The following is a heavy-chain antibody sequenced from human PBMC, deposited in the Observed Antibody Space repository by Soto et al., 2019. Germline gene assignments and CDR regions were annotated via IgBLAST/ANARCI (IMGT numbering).Heavy chain of an antibody. J-gene: IGHJ4*02. CDR2: IYPGDSDT. Sequence: WVRQIPGKGVEWMGIIYPGDSDTKYSPSFQGQVTISADKSITTAYLQWSSLKASDTAMYYCASLSYYDSSGAFDYWGQGTLVTVSS. D-gene: IGHD3-22*01. CDR3: ASLSYYDSSGAFDY. V-gene: IGHV5-51*01.